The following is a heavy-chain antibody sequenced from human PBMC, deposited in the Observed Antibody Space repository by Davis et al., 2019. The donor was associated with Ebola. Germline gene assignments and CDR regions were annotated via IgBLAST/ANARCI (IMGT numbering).Heavy chain of an antibody. J-gene: IGHJ4*02. V-gene: IGHV3-74*01. CDR2: INNDGTST. Sequence: HTGGSLRLSCAASGFTFSSYWMHWVRQAPGKGLVWVSRINNDGTSTSYADSVKGRFTISRDNAKNTLYLQMNSLRAEDTAVYYCAKAFDYFDSSGPFDYWGQGTLVTVSS. CDR3: AKAFDYFDSSGPFDY. D-gene: IGHD3-22*01. CDR1: GFTFSSYW.